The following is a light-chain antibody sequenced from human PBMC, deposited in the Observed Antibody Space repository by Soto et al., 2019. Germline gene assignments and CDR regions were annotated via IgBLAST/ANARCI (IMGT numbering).Light chain of an antibody. V-gene: IGKV3-15*01. J-gene: IGKJ4*01. Sequence: EIVMTQSPATLSVSPGDGVTLSCRARQIVRSNLAWYQQKPGQVPRVLIYGASTRAIGIPDRFSGSGSGTEFTLTITSLQSEDFAVYYCQHYNNLWGFGGGTKVEIK. CDR1: QIVRSN. CDR3: QHYNNLWG. CDR2: GAS.